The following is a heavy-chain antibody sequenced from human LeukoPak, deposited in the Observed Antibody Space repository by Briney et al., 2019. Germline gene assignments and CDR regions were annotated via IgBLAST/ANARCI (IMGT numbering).Heavy chain of an antibody. D-gene: IGHD3-10*01. CDR3: ARDRDYYGSGLDAFDI. CDR2: IWYDGSNK. V-gene: IGHV3-33*01. Sequence: GGSLRLSCAASGFTFSSYGMHWVRQAPGKGLEWVAVIWYDGSNKYYADSVKGRFTISRDNSKHTLYLQMNSPRAEDTAVYYCARDRDYYGSGLDAFDIWGQGTMVTVSS. J-gene: IGHJ3*02. CDR1: GFTFSSYG.